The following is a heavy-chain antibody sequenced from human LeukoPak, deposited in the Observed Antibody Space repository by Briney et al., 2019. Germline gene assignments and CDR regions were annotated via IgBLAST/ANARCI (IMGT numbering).Heavy chain of an antibody. CDR2: IYYSGST. V-gene: IGHV4-39*01. CDR3: ARMGIAAAGIEGLDI. Sequence: SETLSLTCTVSGGSISSSSYYWGWIRQPPGKGLEWIGSIYYSGSTYYNPSLKSRVTISVDTSKNQFSLKLSSVTAADTAVYYCARMGIAAAGIEGLDIWGQGTMVTVSS. CDR1: GGSISSSSYY. D-gene: IGHD6-13*01. J-gene: IGHJ3*02.